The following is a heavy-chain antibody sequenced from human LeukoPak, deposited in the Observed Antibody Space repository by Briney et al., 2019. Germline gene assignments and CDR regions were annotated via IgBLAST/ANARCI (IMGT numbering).Heavy chain of an antibody. CDR3: AAASEYQLLRW. Sequence: ASVKVSCKASGYTFTSYYMHWVRQVPGQGLEWMGIINPSGGSTSYAQKFQGSVTMTRDTSTSTVYMELSSLRSEDTAVYYCAAASEYQLLRWWGQGTLVTVSS. CDR2: INPSGGST. V-gene: IGHV1-46*01. J-gene: IGHJ4*02. CDR1: GYTFTSYY. D-gene: IGHD2-2*01.